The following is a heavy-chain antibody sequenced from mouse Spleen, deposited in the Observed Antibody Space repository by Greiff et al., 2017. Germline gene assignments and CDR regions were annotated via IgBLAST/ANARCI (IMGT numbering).Heavy chain of an antibody. V-gene: IGHV1-42*01. CDR2: INPSTGGT. D-gene: IGHD1-1*01. J-gene: IGHJ2*01. Sequence: EVQLQQSGPELVKPGASVKISCKASGYSFTGYYMNWVKQSPEKSLEWIGEINPSTGGTTYNQKFKAKATLTVDKSSSTAYMQLKSLTSEDSAVYYCARGGYYGSSYDYWGQGTTLTVSS. CDR3: ARGGYYGSSYDY. CDR1: GYSFTGYY.